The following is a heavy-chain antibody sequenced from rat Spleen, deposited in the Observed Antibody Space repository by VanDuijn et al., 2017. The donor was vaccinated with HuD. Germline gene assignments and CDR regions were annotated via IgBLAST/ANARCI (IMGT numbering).Heavy chain of an antibody. CDR3: ARARGSSIDY. Sequence: QVQLKESGPGLVQPSQTLSLTCTVSGLSLPRNSVSWIRQPPGKGLEWIAAIWSGGNTYYISALESRLSVSRDTSKTQVLLEMNSLQTEDTAMYFCARARGSSIDYWGQGVMVTVSS. D-gene: IGHD1-11*01. J-gene: IGHJ2*01. V-gene: IGHV2-47*01. CDR1: GLSLPRNS. CDR2: IWSGGNT.